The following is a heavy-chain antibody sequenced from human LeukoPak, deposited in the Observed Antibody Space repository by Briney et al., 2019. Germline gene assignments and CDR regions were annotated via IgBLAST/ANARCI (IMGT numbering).Heavy chain of an antibody. CDR3: AKGAYSGRPRGNYYFDY. Sequence: GGSLRLSCAASGFTFDDYAMHWVRQAPGKGLEWVSLISWDGGSPSYADSVEGRFTISRDNSKNSLYLQMNSLRAEDTALYYCAKGAYSGRPRGNYYFDYWGQGTLVTVSS. D-gene: IGHD1-26*01. V-gene: IGHV3-43D*03. J-gene: IGHJ4*02. CDR1: GFTFDDYA. CDR2: ISWDGGSP.